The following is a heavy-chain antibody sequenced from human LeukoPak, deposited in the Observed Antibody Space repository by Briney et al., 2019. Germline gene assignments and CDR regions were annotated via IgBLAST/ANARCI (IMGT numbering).Heavy chain of an antibody. Sequence: PGGSLRLSCAASGFTFSSYWMHGVRQAPGKGLVWVSRINSDGSSASYADSVKGRFTISRDNAKNTLYLQMNSLRAEDTAVYYCARDPCSGGSCYVGGFDYWGQGTLVTVSS. CDR1: GFTFSSYW. V-gene: IGHV3-74*01. J-gene: IGHJ4*02. D-gene: IGHD2-15*01. CDR3: ARDPCSGGSCYVGGFDY. CDR2: INSDGSSA.